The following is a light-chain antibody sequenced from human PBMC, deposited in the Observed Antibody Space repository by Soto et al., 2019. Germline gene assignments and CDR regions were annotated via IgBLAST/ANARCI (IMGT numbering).Light chain of an antibody. CDR3: QQYGSSPWT. Sequence: EIVLTHSPGTLSLSPGERATLSCRASQSVSSSYLAWYQQKPGQAPRLLIYGASSRATGIPDRFSGSGSGPDFTLTISRLEPEDFAVYYCQQYGSSPWTFGQGTKVDIK. CDR2: GAS. J-gene: IGKJ1*01. CDR1: QSVSSSY. V-gene: IGKV3-20*01.